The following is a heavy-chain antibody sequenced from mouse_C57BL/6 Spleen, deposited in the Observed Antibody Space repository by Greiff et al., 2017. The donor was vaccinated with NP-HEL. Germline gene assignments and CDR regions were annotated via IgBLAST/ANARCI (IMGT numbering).Heavy chain of an antibody. Sequence: VQLQESGGDLVKPGGSLKLSCAASGFTFSSYGMSWVRQTPDKRLEWVATISSGGSYTYYPDSVKGRFTISRDNAKNTLYLQMSSLKSEDTAMYYCARGAITTVGYFDVWGTGTTVTVSS. V-gene: IGHV5-6*01. D-gene: IGHD1-1*01. CDR3: ARGAITTVGYFDV. CDR2: ISSGGSYT. J-gene: IGHJ1*03. CDR1: GFTFSSYG.